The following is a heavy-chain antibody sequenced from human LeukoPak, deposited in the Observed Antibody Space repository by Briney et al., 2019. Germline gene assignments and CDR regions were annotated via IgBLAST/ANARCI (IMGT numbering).Heavy chain of an antibody. CDR3: ARQDSRIAAAQFDY. V-gene: IGHV4-39*01. CDR1: GGSISSSSYY. CDR2: IYYSGST. D-gene: IGHD6-13*01. J-gene: IGHJ4*02. Sequence: SETLSLTCTVPGGSISSSSYYWGWIRQPPGKGLEWIGSIYYSGSTYYNPSLKSRVTISVDTSKNQFSLKLSSVTAVDTAVYYCARQDSRIAAAQFDYWGQGTLVTVSS.